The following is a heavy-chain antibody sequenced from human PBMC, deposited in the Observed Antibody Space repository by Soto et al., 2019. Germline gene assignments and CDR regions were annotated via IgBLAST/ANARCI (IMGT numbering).Heavy chain of an antibody. V-gene: IGHV4-39*01. CDR2: IYYSGST. D-gene: IGHD6-19*01. Sequence: ASETLSLTCSVSVGSINSSSYFWGWVRHPPGKGLEWIGSIYYSGSTYYNPSLRSRVTISVDTSKNQFSLKLSSVTAADTAVFYCARHYSSGSRNWFDPWGQGILVTVSS. CDR1: VGSINSSSYF. CDR3: ARHYSSGSRNWFDP. J-gene: IGHJ5*02.